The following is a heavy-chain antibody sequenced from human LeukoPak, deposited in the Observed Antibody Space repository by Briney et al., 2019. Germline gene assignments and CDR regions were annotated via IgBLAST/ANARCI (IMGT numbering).Heavy chain of an antibody. CDR3: ARLVSGVGYFDY. CDR2: IYYSGTT. D-gene: IGHD6-19*01. V-gene: IGHV4-59*08. J-gene: IGHJ4*02. Sequence: SETLSLTCTVSSGSISGYYWSWLRQPPGKGLEWIGYIYYSGTTNYSPSLKSRVTISVDTSKNQFSLKLTSVTAADTAVYYCARLVSGVGYFDYWGQGALVTVSS. CDR1: SGSISGYY.